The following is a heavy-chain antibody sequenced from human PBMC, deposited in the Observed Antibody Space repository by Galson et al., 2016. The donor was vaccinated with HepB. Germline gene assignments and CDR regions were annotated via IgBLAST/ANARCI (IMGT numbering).Heavy chain of an antibody. J-gene: IGHJ4*02. CDR2: ISSSGNTI. D-gene: IGHD3-9*01. Sequence: SLRLSCAASGFNLSDYYMSWIRQAPGKGLEWVSYISSSGNTIYYADSVKGRFTVSRDNAKNSMYLQMNSLRAEDTAVYYCARGTTYYDILTCYQRPFDFWGQGTRVTVSS. CDR1: GFNLSDYY. CDR3: ARGTTYYDILTCYQRPFDF. V-gene: IGHV3-11*04.